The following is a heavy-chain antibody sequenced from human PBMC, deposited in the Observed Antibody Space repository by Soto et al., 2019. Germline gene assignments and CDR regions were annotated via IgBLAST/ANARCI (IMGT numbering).Heavy chain of an antibody. J-gene: IGHJ4*02. Sequence: PWGSLRLSCAASGFTFSSFWMDWVRQAPGKGLEWVANINPDGSEKHYVDSVKGRFTISRDNAKNSLYLQMSSLTAEDSALYYCSRSLDSWGQGTRVTVSS. CDR2: INPDGSEK. V-gene: IGHV3-7*01. CDR3: SRSLDS. CDR1: GFTFSSFW.